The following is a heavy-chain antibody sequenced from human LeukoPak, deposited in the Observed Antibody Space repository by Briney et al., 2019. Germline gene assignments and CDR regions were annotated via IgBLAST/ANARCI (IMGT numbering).Heavy chain of an antibody. D-gene: IGHD2-15*01. CDR3: AGSPVVAATNWFDP. V-gene: IGHV4-30-4*01. CDR1: GGSISSGDYY. CDR2: IYYGGST. J-gene: IGHJ5*02. Sequence: PSETLSLTCTVSGGSISSGDYYWSWIRQPPGKGLEWIGYIYYGGSTYYTPSLKSRVTISVDTSKNQFPLRLTSVTAADTAVYYCAGSPVVAATNWFDPWGQGTLVTVSS.